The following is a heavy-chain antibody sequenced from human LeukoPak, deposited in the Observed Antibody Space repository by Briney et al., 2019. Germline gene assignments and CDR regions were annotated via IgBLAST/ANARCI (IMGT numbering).Heavy chain of an antibody. J-gene: IGHJ4*02. CDR1: GYSFPTYW. Sequence: GESLKISCKGSGYSFPTYWIGWVRQMPGKGLEWMGLINPGESDIRYRPSFQGQVTISADKSINTAYLQWSSLKASDSAMYYCASSIRLYGTSGYDYWGQGTLVTVSS. CDR2: INPGESDI. V-gene: IGHV5-51*01. CDR3: ASSIRLYGTSGYDY. D-gene: IGHD1-1*01.